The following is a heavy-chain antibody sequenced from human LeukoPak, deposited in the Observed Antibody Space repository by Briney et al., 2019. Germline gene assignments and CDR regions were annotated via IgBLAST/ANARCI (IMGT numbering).Heavy chain of an antibody. D-gene: IGHD6-19*01. Sequence: SDTLSLTCTVSGDSISTYYWSWIRQPPGKGLEGIGCICNSGGTNYNPSLKSRVTISVDTSKNQFSLNLSSVTAPDTAVYYFAKTGRPNYRGWFPVFHPWGQGTLVTVSS. CDR1: GDSISTYY. J-gene: IGHJ5*02. V-gene: IGHV4-4*09. CDR3: AKTGRPNYRGWFPVFHP. CDR2: ICNSGGT.